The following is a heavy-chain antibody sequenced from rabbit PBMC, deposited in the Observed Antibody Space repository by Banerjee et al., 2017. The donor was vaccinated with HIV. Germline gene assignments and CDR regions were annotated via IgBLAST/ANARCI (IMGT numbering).Heavy chain of an antibody. J-gene: IGHJ4*01. CDR2: IAVPNGGST. V-gene: IGHV1S45*01. CDR1: GLDFNNNYW. CDR3: ARGYAGSSYWYYYNL. D-gene: IGHD8-1*01. Sequence: QEQLEESGGDLVKPEGSLTLTCTASGLDFNNNYWVCWVRQAPGKGLEWIGCIAVPNGGSTYYASWAEGRFTISKTSSTTVTLQMASLTAADTATYFCARGYAGSSYWYYYNLWGPGTLVTVS.